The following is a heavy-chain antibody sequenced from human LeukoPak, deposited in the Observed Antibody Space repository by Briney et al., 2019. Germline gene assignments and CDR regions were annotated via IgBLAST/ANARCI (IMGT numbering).Heavy chain of an antibody. CDR2: ISYDGSNK. CDR3: ARDSHDILTSY. Sequence: PGGSLRLSCAASGFTFSSYAMHWVRQAPGKGLEWVAVISYDGSNKYYADSVKGRFTISRDNAKNSLFLQMNSLRAEDTAVYYCARDSHDILTSYWGQGTLVTVSS. D-gene: IGHD3-9*01. J-gene: IGHJ4*02. CDR1: GFTFSSYA. V-gene: IGHV3-30*04.